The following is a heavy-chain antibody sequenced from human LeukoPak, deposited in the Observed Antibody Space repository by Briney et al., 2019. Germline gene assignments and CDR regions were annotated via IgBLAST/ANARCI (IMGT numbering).Heavy chain of an antibody. J-gene: IGHJ4*02. CDR1: GGSFSGYY. D-gene: IGHD5-12*01. Sequence: PSETLSLTCAVYGGSFSGYYWRWIRQPPGKGLEWIGEINHSGSTNYNPSLKSRVTISVDTSKNQFSLKLSSVTAADTAVYYCARGDSGYDYRPFDYWGQGTLVTVSS. V-gene: IGHV4-34*01. CDR2: INHSGST. CDR3: ARGDSGYDYRPFDY.